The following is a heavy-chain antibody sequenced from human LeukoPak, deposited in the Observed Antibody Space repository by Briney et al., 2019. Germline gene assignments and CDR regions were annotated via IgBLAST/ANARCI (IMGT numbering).Heavy chain of an antibody. D-gene: IGHD2-15*01. Sequence: GGSLRLSCAASGFTFSSYAMSWVRQAPGKGLEWVSAISASGGSTYYADSMKGRFTISRDNSANTLYLQKNSLRAEDTAVYYCARACSGGSCYLAAFDIWGQGTMVTVSS. CDR1: GFTFSSYA. J-gene: IGHJ3*02. V-gene: IGHV3-23*01. CDR3: ARACSGGSCYLAAFDI. CDR2: ISASGGST.